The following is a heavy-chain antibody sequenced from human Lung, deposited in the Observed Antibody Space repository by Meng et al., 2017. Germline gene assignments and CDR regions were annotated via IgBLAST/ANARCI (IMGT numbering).Heavy chain of an antibody. CDR3: ARERHSTIIRGVIDF. Sequence: LHEAAAVMFGPADNLSPPCAAYGGSIMCPLRSWTRQSPAKGLEWIGKINHGGSTNYNPALASRVTISVDTPKNQFSLRLTSMTVADTAVYYCARERHSTIIRGVIDFWGQGAPVTVSS. D-gene: IGHD3-10*01. J-gene: IGHJ4*02. V-gene: IGHV4-34*01. CDR2: INHGGST. CDR1: GGSIMCPL.